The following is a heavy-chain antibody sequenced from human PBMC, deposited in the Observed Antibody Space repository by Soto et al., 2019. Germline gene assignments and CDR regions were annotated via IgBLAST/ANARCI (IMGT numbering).Heavy chain of an antibody. CDR1: GLTFSSYG. Sequence: GGSLRLSCAASGLTFSSYGMHWVRQAPGKGLEWVAVIWYDGSNKYYADSVKGRFTISRDNSKNTLYLQMNSLRAEDTAVYSCARDRLGMGGSFDYWGQGTLVTVSS. CDR2: IWYDGSNK. V-gene: IGHV3-33*01. D-gene: IGHD3-16*01. CDR3: ARDRLGMGGSFDY. J-gene: IGHJ4*02.